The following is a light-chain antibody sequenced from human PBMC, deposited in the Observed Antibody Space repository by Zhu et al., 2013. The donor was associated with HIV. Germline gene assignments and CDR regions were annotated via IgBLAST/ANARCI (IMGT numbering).Light chain of an antibody. CDR1: NIGTKS. CDR2: DDS. J-gene: IGLJ1*01. CDR3: QVWDGSSDHYV. V-gene: IGLV3-21*03. Sequence: SYELTQPPSVSVAPGKTARITCGGNNIGTKSVHWYQQKPGQAPFLVVYDDSDRPSGIPERFSGSNSGNTPTLTISRVEAGDEADYYCQVWDGSSDHYVFGTGTKVTVL.